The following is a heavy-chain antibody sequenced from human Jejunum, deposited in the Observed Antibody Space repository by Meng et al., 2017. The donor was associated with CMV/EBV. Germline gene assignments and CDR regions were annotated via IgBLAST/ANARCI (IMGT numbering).Heavy chain of an antibody. CDR2: IYSGGTT. CDR3: VRNLGYTYGLVS. Sequence: EVQLVEAGGGLAQPGESLRLSCAASGFSVSSNYMSWVRQAPGKGLEWVTLIYSGGTTFYADSVKGRFTISRDNSKNVLYLQMNSVRAEDTALYHCVRNLGYTYGLVSWGQGTLVTVSS. J-gene: IGHJ5*02. D-gene: IGHD5-18*01. CDR1: GFSVSSNY. V-gene: IGHV3-66*01.